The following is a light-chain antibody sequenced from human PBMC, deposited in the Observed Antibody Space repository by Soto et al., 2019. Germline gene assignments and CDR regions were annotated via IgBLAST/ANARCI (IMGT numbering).Light chain of an antibody. Sequence: QLTQSPSSLSASVGDRVTITCRAGQDISSALAWYQQKPGKAPKLLLYDASSLDAGVPSRFSGSGSGTDFTLSITSLRPEDFATYYCQQFNDFPLTFGGGTKVQIK. V-gene: IGKV1D-13*01. CDR3: QQFNDFPLT. J-gene: IGKJ4*01. CDR1: QDISSA. CDR2: DAS.